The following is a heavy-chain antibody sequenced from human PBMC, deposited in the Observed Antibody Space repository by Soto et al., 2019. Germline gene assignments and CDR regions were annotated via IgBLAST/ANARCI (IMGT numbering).Heavy chain of an antibody. D-gene: IGHD3-10*01. J-gene: IGHJ5*02. CDR3: ARWSGPITMVRGVITTINWFDP. Sequence: SVKVSCKASGGTFSSYTISWVRQAPGQGLEWMGRIIPILGIANYAQKFQGRVTITADKSTSTAYMELSSLRSEDTTVYYCARWSGPITMVRGVITTINWFDPWGQGTLVTVSS. V-gene: IGHV1-69*02. CDR2: IIPILGIA. CDR1: GGTFSSYT.